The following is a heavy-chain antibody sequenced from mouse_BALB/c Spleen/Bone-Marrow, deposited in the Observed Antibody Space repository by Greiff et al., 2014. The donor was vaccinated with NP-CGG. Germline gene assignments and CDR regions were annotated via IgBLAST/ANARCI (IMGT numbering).Heavy chain of an antibody. CDR2: IDPANGNT. V-gene: IGHV14-3*02. CDR1: GFNIKDTY. Sequence: EVQLKQSGAELVKPGASVKLSCTASGFNIKDTYIHWVKQRPEQGLEWIGRIDPANGNTKYDPKFQGKATITADTSSSTAYLYLSRLTSEDTAVYYCARYRLGTYFDYWGQGTTLTVSS. J-gene: IGHJ2*01. CDR3: ARYRLGTYFDY. D-gene: IGHD2-14*01.